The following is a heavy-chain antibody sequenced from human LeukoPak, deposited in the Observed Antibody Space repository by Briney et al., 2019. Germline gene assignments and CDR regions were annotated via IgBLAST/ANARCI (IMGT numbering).Heavy chain of an antibody. V-gene: IGHV3-66*01. CDR2: IYSGGST. D-gene: IGHD2-21*01. CDR3: ARDRSAVIHWFDP. CDR1: GFTVSSNY. Sequence: GGSLRLSCSASGFTVSSNYMNWVCQAPGKGLEWVSVIYSGGSTYYADSVKGRFTISRDNSKNTLYLQMNSLRAEDTAVYYCARDRSAVIHWFDPWGQGTLVTVSS. J-gene: IGHJ5*02.